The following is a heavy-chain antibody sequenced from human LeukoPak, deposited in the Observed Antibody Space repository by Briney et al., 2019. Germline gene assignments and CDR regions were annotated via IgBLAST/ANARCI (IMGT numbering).Heavy chain of an antibody. D-gene: IGHD3-22*01. CDR2: IRYDGSNT. Sequence: GGSLRLSCAASGFTFSTYGMYWVRQAPGKGLEWVAFIRYDGSNTHYADSVKGRFTISRDNSKNTLYLQMNSLRAEDTAMYYCAKVVRYYYDSSGSALDYWGQGTLVIVSS. CDR3: AKVVRYYYDSSGSALDY. V-gene: IGHV3-30*02. CDR1: GFTFSTYG. J-gene: IGHJ4*02.